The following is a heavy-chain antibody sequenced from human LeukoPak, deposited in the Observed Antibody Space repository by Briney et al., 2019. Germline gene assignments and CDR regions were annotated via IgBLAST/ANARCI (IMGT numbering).Heavy chain of an antibody. CDR2: ISWKSDSM. J-gene: IGHJ4*02. CDR3: ARVMYDSPTTPLDY. CDR1: GFIFDDYA. D-gene: IGHD3-22*01. Sequence: PGGSLRLSCEASGFIFDDYAMHWVRQAPGKGLEWVSGISWKSDSMRYADSVKGRFTVSRDNAKNSVYLQMNSLRVEDTAVYYCARVMYDSPTTPLDYWGQGTLVTVSS. V-gene: IGHV3-9*01.